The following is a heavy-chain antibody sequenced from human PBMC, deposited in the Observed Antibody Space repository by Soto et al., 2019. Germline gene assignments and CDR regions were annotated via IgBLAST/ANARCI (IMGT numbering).Heavy chain of an antibody. CDR1: GYSFTSYW. Sequence: GESLKISCKGSGYSFTSYWIGWVRQMPGKGLEWMGIIYPGDSDTRYSPSFQGQVTISADKSINTAYLQWSSLKASDTAMYYCARPTSRRLWFGELLSDAFDIWGQGTMVTVSS. CDR2: IYPGDSDT. D-gene: IGHD3-10*01. V-gene: IGHV5-51*01. CDR3: ARPTSRRLWFGELLSDAFDI. J-gene: IGHJ3*02.